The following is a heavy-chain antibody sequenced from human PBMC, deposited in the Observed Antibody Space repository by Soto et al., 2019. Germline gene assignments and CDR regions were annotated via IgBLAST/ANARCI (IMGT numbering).Heavy chain of an antibody. Sequence: SETLSLTCSVSGGSISSGGYYWSWIRQHPGKGLEWIGYSYYSGSTYYNPSLKSRVTIGVDTSKNQFSLKLSSVTDADTAVYYCAREAGSYYGSLFYYGMDVWGQGTTVTVS. V-gene: IGHV4-31*03. D-gene: IGHD3-10*01. J-gene: IGHJ6*02. CDR1: GGSISSGGYY. CDR3: AREAGSYYGSLFYYGMDV. CDR2: SYYSGST.